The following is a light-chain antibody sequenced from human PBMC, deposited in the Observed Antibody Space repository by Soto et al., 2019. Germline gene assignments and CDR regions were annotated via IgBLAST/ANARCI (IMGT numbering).Light chain of an antibody. CDR2: MGS. J-gene: IGKJ1*01. CDR3: MQTLQTRT. CDR1: QSLVHSNGYNC. V-gene: IGKV2-28*01. Sequence: DIVVTQSPLFLPVTPGEPASISCRSSQSLVHSNGYNCVDWYLQKPGQSPQVLIYMGSNRASGVPDRFSGSGSGTDFTLKISRVEAEDVGVYYCMQTLQTRTFGQGTKVDIK.